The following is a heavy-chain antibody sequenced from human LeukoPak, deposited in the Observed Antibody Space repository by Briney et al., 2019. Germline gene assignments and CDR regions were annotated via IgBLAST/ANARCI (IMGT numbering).Heavy chain of an antibody. D-gene: IGHD3-10*01. CDR1: GYTFTSYA. Sequence: ASVKVSCKASGYTFTSYAMNWVRQAPGQGLEWMGWISAYNGNTNYAQKLQGRVTMTTDTSTSTAYMELRSLRSDDTAVYYCARELWFGELLFDYWGQGTLVTVSS. CDR2: ISAYNGNT. V-gene: IGHV1-18*01. J-gene: IGHJ4*02. CDR3: ARELWFGELLFDY.